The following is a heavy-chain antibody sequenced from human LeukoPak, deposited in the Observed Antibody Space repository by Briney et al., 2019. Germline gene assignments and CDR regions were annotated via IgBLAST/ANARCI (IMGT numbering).Heavy chain of an antibody. Sequence: GGSLRLSCAASGFTFSSYWMHWVRQAPGKGLVWVSRINTDGSSTSYADSVKGRFTISRDNAKNTLYLQMNSLRAEDTAVYYCAKERTIFGVVITPIDYWGQGTLVTVSS. J-gene: IGHJ4*02. CDR1: GFTFSSYW. D-gene: IGHD3-3*01. CDR3: AKERTIFGVVITPIDY. CDR2: INTDGSST. V-gene: IGHV3-74*01.